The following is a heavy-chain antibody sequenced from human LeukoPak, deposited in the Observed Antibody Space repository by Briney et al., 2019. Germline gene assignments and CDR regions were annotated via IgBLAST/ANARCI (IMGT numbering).Heavy chain of an antibody. D-gene: IGHD6-19*01. CDR3: VKYSSGWYYPHFDY. V-gene: IGHV3-7*01. J-gene: IGHJ4*02. CDR2: IKQDGSEK. Sequence: GGSLRLSCAASGFTFSSYWMSWVRQPPGKGLEWVANIKQDGSEKYYVDSVKGRFTISRDNAKNSLYLLMNSLRAEDTAVYYCVKYSSGWYYPHFDYWGQGTLVTVSS. CDR1: GFTFSSYW.